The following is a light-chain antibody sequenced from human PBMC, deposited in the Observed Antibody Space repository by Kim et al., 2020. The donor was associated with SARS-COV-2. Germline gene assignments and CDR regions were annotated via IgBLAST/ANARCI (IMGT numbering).Light chain of an antibody. CDR3: QQALTFPLT. Sequence: DIQLTQSPSSVSASVGDRVTITCRASHGISNYLVWYQQKPGKAPKLLIYSTSTLQGGVPSRFTGSGSGTDFTLTISSLQPEDFATYYCQQALTFPLTFGGGTKVDIK. CDR1: HGISNY. V-gene: IGKV1D-12*01. J-gene: IGKJ4*01. CDR2: STS.